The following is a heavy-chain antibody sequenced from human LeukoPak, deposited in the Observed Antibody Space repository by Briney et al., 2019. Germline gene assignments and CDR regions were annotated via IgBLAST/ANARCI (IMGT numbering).Heavy chain of an antibody. CDR2: MNPNSGNT. CDR3: ARDFYDSSGYYWFDP. D-gene: IGHD3-22*01. Sequence: ASVKVSCKASGYTFTSYDINWVRQATGQGLEWMGWMNPNSGNTGYAQKFQGRVTITADKSTSTAYMELSSLRSEDTAVYYCARDFYDSSGYYWFDPWGQGTLVTVSS. V-gene: IGHV1-8*03. J-gene: IGHJ5*02. CDR1: GYTFTSYD.